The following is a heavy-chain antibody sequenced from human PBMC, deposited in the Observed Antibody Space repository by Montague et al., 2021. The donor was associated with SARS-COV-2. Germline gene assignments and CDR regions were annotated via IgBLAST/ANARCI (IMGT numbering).Heavy chain of an antibody. CDR3: ARESVRAVAGDFDY. CDR2: ISYDGSKK. J-gene: IGHJ4*02. D-gene: IGHD6-19*01. Sequence: SLRLSCAASEFTFSNYAMHWVRQAPGKGLEWVAFISYDGSKKYYXDSVKGRFTISRDNSKNTLYLQMNSLRAEDTAVYYCARESVRAVAGDFDYWGQGTLVTVSS. CDR1: EFTFSNYA. V-gene: IGHV3-30-3*01.